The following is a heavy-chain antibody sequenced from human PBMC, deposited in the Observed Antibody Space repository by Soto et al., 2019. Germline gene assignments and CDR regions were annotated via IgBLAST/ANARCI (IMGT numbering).Heavy chain of an antibody. J-gene: IGHJ4*02. CDR3: ARDRKAALMVYATYYFDY. CDR2: ISYDGSNK. CDR1: GFTFSSYA. V-gene: IGHV3-30-3*01. D-gene: IGHD2-8*01. Sequence: PGGSLRLSCAASGFTFSSYAMHWVRQAPGKGLEWVAVISYDGSNKYYADSVKGRFTISRDNSKNTLYLQMNSLRAEDTAVYYCARDRKAALMVYATYYFDYWGQGTLVTVSS.